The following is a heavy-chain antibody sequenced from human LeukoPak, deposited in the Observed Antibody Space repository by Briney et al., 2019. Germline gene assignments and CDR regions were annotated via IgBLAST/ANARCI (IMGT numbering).Heavy chain of an antibody. D-gene: IGHD5-18*01. V-gene: IGHV3-74*01. Sequence: GGSLRLSCAASRFTFSNYWMHWVRQAPGKGLVWVSRINRDGSSTSYADSVKGRFTISRDNAKNTLYLQMNSLRAEDTAVYYCARGGGYSYGSFDYWGQGTLVTVSS. J-gene: IGHJ4*02. CDR3: ARGGGYSYGSFDY. CDR2: INRDGSST. CDR1: RFTFSNYW.